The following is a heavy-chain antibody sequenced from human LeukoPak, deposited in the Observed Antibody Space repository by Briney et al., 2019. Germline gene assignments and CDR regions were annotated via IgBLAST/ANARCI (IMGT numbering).Heavy chain of an antibody. D-gene: IGHD1-1*01. Sequence: GRPLRLSCAASGFTFSSYGMHWVRQAAGKGLEGVAVISYDGSNKYYADSVKGRFTISRDNSKNTLYLQMNSLRAEDTAVYYCAKELQKQYYYYGMDVWGQGTTVTVSS. V-gene: IGHV3-30*18. J-gene: IGHJ6*02. CDR3: AKELQKQYYYYGMDV. CDR1: GFTFSSYG. CDR2: ISYDGSNK.